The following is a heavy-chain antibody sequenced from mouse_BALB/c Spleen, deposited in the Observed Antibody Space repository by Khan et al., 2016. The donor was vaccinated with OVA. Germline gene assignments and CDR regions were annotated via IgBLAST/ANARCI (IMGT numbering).Heavy chain of an antibody. CDR1: GYTFTHYW. D-gene: IGHD1-1*01. CDR2: IYPSDSYT. CDR3: TREGTTVDAMGY. Sequence: QVQLQQPGAELVRPGASVKLSCKASGYTFTHYWINWVKQRPGQGLEWIGNIYPSDSYTNYNQKFKDKATLTVDKSSSTAYIQLSSPTSEDSAVYYCTREGTTVDAMGYWGQGTSVTVSS. J-gene: IGHJ4*01. V-gene: IGHV1-69*02.